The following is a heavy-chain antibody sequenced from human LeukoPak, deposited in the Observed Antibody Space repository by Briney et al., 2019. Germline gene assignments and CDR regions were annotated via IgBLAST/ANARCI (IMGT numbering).Heavy chain of an antibody. CDR2: IYYSGST. V-gene: IGHV4-59*01. Sequence: PSETLSLTCTVSGGSISTYYWSWIRQPPGKGLEWIGYIYYSGSTNYNPSLKSRATMSVDTSKNQFSLKMSSVTAADTAVYYCARRGYSYDDYWGQGTLVTVSS. CDR1: GGSISTYY. D-gene: IGHD5-18*01. CDR3: ARRGYSYDDY. J-gene: IGHJ4*02.